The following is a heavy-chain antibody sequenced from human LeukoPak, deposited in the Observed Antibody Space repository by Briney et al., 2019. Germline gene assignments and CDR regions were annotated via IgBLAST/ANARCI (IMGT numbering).Heavy chain of an antibody. CDR2: ISYDGSNK. CDR1: GFTFSSYG. J-gene: IGHJ4*02. V-gene: IGHV3-30*03. CDR3: ARDYVAAHFDY. Sequence: GGSLRLSCAASGFTFSSYGMHWVRQAPGKGLEWVAVISYDGSNKYYADSVKGRFTISRDNAKNSLYLQMNSLRAEDTAVYYCARDYVAAHFDYWGQGTLVTVSS. D-gene: IGHD6-19*01.